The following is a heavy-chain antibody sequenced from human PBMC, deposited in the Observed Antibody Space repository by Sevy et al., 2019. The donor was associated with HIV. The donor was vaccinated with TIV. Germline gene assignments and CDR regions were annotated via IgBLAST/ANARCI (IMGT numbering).Heavy chain of an antibody. CDR1: GFTFGDYT. CDR2: IRSKSYGGTI. J-gene: IGHJ6*02. D-gene: IGHD1-26*01. CDR3: TRVEGATDWGMDV. V-gene: IGHV3-49*04. Sequence: GGCLRLSCTASGFTFGDYTVSWVRQAPGKGLEWVGFIRSKSYGGTIEYAASVKGRLTISKDTSKSIAYLQMNSLKTEDTALYFCTRVEGATDWGMDVWGQGTTVTVSS.